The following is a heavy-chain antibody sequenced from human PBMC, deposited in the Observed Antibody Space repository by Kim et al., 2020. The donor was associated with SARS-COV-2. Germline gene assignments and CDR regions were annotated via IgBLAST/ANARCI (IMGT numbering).Heavy chain of an antibody. J-gene: IGHJ5*02. CDR2: SKCYN. Sequence: SKCYNDYAVSVKSRITISTDTSKNQCSLNLNSVAPEDTALYYCARDPEPWGQGTLVTVSS. CDR3: ARDPEP. V-gene: IGHV6-1*01.